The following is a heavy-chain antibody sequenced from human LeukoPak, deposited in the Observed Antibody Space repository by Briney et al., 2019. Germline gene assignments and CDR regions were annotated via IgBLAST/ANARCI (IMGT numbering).Heavy chain of an antibody. D-gene: IGHD2-21*02. Sequence: SVKVSCKASGGTFSSYAISWVRQAPGQGLEWMGGIIPIFGTANYAQKFQGRVTITADESTSTAYMELGSLRSEDTAVYYCASHPLNYCGGDCYSGYYFDYWGQGTLVTVSS. CDR1: GGTFSSYA. J-gene: IGHJ4*02. CDR3: ASHPLNYCGGDCYSGYYFDY. CDR2: IIPIFGTA. V-gene: IGHV1-69*13.